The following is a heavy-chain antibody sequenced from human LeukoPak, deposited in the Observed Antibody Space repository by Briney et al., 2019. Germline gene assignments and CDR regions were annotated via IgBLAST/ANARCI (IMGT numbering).Heavy chain of an antibody. CDR3: ARGPLTGRWPDMGFDY. CDR1: GFTFSSYA. Sequence: GGSLRLSCAASGFTFSSYAMSWVRQAPGKGLEWVSAISGSGGSAYYADSVKGRFTISRDRSENTLYLQMNSLRAEDTAVYYCARGPLTGRWPDMGFDYWGQGTLVTVSS. V-gene: IGHV3-23*01. D-gene: IGHD5-24*01. J-gene: IGHJ4*02. CDR2: ISGSGGSA.